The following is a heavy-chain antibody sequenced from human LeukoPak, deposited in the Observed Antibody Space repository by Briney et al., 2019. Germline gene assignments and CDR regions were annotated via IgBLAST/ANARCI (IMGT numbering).Heavy chain of an antibody. J-gene: IGHJ5*02. V-gene: IGHV3-74*01. CDR1: GFTFSSDW. D-gene: IGHD2-2*01. CDR3: ASSITGDTVSTFDP. Sequence: QPGGSLRLSCAPSGFTFSSDWMHWVRQSPGRGLVCVSRIDSHVISTSYADSVKGRFTISRDTANTTMYLKMNSLRAEDTAVYFCASSITGDTVSTFDPWGQGTLVTVSS. CDR2: IDSHVIST.